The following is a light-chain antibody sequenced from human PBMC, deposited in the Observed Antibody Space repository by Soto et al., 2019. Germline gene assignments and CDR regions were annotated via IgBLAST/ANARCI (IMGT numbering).Light chain of an antibody. CDR1: QSISSW. CDR2: KAS. Sequence: IQMTQSPSTLSASVGDRVTITCRASQSISSWLAWYQQKPGKAPNLLIYKASSLESGVPSRFSGSGSGTDFTLTISSLQPDDFAPYYCQQYSSSSPYTFGQGTKLEIK. V-gene: IGKV1-5*03. CDR3: QQYSSSSPYT. J-gene: IGKJ2*01.